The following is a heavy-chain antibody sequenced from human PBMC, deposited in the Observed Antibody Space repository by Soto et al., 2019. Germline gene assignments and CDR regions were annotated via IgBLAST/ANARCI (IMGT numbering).Heavy chain of an antibody. J-gene: IGHJ5*02. CDR2: IYYSGST. Sequence: SETLSLTCTVSGGSISSYYWSWIRQPPGKGLEWIGYIYYSGSTNYNPSLKSRVTISVDTSKNQFSLKLSSVTAADTAMYYCARDEGSGWYNWFDPWGQGTLVTVSS. D-gene: IGHD6-19*01. CDR3: ARDEGSGWYNWFDP. CDR1: GGSISSYY. V-gene: IGHV4-59*01.